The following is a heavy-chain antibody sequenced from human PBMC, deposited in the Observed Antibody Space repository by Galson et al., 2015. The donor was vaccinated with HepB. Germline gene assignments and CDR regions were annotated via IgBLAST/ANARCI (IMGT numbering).Heavy chain of an antibody. Sequence: SVKVSCKVSGYRLSELSMHWVRQAPGKGLEWMGGFHLENGYTIYAQTFRGRVTMTEDTSTDTAYMELSSLRCEDTAVYYCATDFKGAALVPFEYWGQGTPVTVSS. CDR1: GYRLSELS. D-gene: IGHD2-8*02. J-gene: IGHJ4*02. CDR3: ATDFKGAALVPFEY. CDR2: FHLENGYT. V-gene: IGHV1-24*01.